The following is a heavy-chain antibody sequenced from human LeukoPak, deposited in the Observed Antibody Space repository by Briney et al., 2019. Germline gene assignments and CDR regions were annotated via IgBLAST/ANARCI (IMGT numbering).Heavy chain of an antibody. J-gene: IGHJ4*02. D-gene: IGHD3-22*01. V-gene: IGHV3-23*01. CDR2: ISGSGGNT. Sequence: PGGSLRLSCAASGFTFSSYAMSWVRQAPGNGLELVSAISGSGGNTYYADSVKGRFTISRDNSKNTLYLQMNSLRAEDTAVYYCAKVASTMIVVVITPFDYWGQGTLVTVSS. CDR3: AKVASTMIVVVITPFDY. CDR1: GFTFSSYA.